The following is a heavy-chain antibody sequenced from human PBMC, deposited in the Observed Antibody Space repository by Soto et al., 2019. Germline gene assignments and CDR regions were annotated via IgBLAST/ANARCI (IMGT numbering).Heavy chain of an antibody. D-gene: IGHD3-10*01. CDR3: ARYFLRGRFFDS. V-gene: IGHV4-39*01. CDR1: GGSFSSCFF. J-gene: IGHJ4*02. Sequence: ALGTPVPTCAGSGGSFSSCFFWGWLRQPPRKGLEWFGNIYYSGHTYYNPSLKSRFAMSVDTSKNQFSLTLTSVTAADTAVYYCARYFLRGRFFDSWGQGTLVTVSS. CDR2: IYYSGHT.